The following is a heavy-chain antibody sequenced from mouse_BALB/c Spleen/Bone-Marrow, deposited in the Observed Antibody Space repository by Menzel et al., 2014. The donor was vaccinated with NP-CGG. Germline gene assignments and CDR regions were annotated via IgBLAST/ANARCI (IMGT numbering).Heavy chain of an antibody. Sequence: VQLQQSGAELVKPGASVKLSRTASGFNIKDTYMHWVKQGPEQGLEWIGRIDPANGNTKYDPKFQGKATITADTSSNTAYLQLSSLTSEDTAVYYCARWLPLAYWGQGTLVTVSA. CDR1: GFNIKDTY. D-gene: IGHD2-2*01. V-gene: IGHV14-3*02. J-gene: IGHJ3*01. CDR2: IDPANGNT. CDR3: ARWLPLAY.